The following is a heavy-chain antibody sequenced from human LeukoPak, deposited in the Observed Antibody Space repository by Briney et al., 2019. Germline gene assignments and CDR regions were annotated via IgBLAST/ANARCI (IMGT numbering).Heavy chain of an antibody. Sequence: ASVKASCKASGYTFTGYYMHWVRQAPGQGLEWMGWLNPNSGGTKYAQKFQGRVTMTRDTSISTAYMEVSSLRFDDTAVYYCARVPWCGGYCPNWFDPWGQGTLVT. CDR3: ARVPWCGGYCPNWFDP. D-gene: IGHD2-21*02. CDR1: GYTFTGYY. CDR2: LNPNSGGT. V-gene: IGHV1-2*02. J-gene: IGHJ5*02.